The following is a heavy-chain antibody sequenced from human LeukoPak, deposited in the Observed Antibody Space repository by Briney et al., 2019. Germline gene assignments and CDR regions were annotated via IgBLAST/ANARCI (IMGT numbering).Heavy chain of an antibody. V-gene: IGHV4-59*01. Sequence: PSETLSLACTVSNGSIGSYHWSWIRQTPRKSPEWIGYIDNRGNTHFNPSLKSRSTMSLDTSMRQFFLRLSSVTAADSAVYFCARGDYIRGNIHYNAEYFQHWGQGIPVTVSS. J-gene: IGHJ1*01. D-gene: IGHD3-16*01. CDR2: IDNRGNT. CDR3: ARGDYIRGNIHYNAEYFQH. CDR1: NGSIGSYH.